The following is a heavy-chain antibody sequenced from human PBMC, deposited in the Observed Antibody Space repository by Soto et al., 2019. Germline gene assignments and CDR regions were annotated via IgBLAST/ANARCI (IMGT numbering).Heavy chain of an antibody. J-gene: IGHJ4*02. CDR2: ISGSGGST. CDR3: AKALRYFDWSPSVFDY. CDR1: GFTFSSYA. Sequence: GGSLRLSCAASGFTFSSYAMSWVRQAPGKGLEWVSAISGSGGSTYYADSVKGRFTISRDNSKNTLYLQMNSLRAEDTAVYYCAKALRYFDWSPSVFDYWGQGTRVTVSS. D-gene: IGHD3-9*01. V-gene: IGHV3-23*01.